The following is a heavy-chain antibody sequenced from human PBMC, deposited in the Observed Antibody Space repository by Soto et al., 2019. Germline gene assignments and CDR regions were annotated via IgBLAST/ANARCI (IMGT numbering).Heavy chain of an antibody. J-gene: IGHJ5*02. CDR1: GDSISSGDYY. Sequence: SETLSLTCTVSGDSISSGDYYWSWIRQPPGKGLEWIGYIYYSGSTYFNPSLKSRVTISVDTSKNQFSLKLSSVTAADTAVYYCTRGYNYGYLGLFDPWGQGTLVTVSS. V-gene: IGHV4-30-4*01. D-gene: IGHD5-18*01. CDR3: TRGYNYGYLGLFDP. CDR2: IYYSGST.